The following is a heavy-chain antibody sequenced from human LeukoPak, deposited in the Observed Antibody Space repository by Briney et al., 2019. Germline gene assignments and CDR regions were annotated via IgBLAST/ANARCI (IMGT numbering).Heavy chain of an antibody. J-gene: IGHJ3*02. CDR2: IDARTGIT. D-gene: IGHD3-3*01. Sequence: PGGSLRLSCAASGFTFSSYSMNWVRQAPGKGPEWVSYIDARTGITYYADSVQGRFTISRDNAKESVFLQMNRLRVDDTAVYYCARTYDFGRGPPGDAFDNWGQGTPVTVSS. CDR1: GFTFSSYS. V-gene: IGHV3-48*01. CDR3: ARTYDFGRGPPGDAFDN.